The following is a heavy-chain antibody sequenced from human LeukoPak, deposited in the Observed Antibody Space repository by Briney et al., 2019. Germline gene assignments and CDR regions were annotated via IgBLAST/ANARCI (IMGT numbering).Heavy chain of an antibody. D-gene: IGHD3-9*01. CDR3: ARGPRYFDWLSKSEYFQH. V-gene: IGHV3-33*01. Sequence: GRSLRLSCAASGFTFSGYGMHWVRQAPGKGLEWVAVIWYDGSNKYYADSVKGRFTISRDNSKNTLYLQMNSLRAEDTAVYYCARGPRYFDWLSKSEYFQHWGQGTLVTVSS. J-gene: IGHJ1*01. CDR1: GFTFSGYG. CDR2: IWYDGSNK.